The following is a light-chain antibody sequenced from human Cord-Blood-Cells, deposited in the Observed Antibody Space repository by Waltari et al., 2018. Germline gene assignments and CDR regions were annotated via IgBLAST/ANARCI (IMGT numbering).Light chain of an antibody. CDR1: SSDVGGYNY. Sequence: QSALTQPRSVSGSPGQSVTISCTGTSSDVGGYNYVSWYQQHPGKAPELMIYDVRKRPSGVPGRMSGSKSGNTASLTIAGLQAEDEADYDCGSYAGSDTFVVFGGGTKLTVL. CDR3: GSYAGSDTFVV. V-gene: IGLV2-11*01. J-gene: IGLJ2*01. CDR2: DVR.